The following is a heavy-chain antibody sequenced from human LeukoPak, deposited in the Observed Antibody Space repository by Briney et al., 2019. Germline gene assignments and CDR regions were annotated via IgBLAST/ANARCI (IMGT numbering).Heavy chain of an antibody. Sequence: GGSLRLSCAASGFTVSSNYMSWVRQAPGKGLEWVSVISSGGNTYYADSVKGRFTISRDNSKNTVFLQVNSLRAEDTAVYYCAREVRGYYFDYWGQGTLVTVSS. CDR3: AREVRGYYFDY. CDR1: GFTVSSNY. D-gene: IGHD3-22*01. J-gene: IGHJ4*02. CDR2: ISSGGNT. V-gene: IGHV3-53*01.